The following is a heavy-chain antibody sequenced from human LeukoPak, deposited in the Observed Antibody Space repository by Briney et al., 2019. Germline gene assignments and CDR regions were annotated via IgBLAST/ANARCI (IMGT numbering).Heavy chain of an antibody. V-gene: IGHV3-23*01. D-gene: IGHD3-3*01. CDR2: ISATDSRP. J-gene: IGHJ6*02. CDR1: GFTFSIYA. Sequence: GGSLRLSCAASGFTFSIYAMNWVRQAPGKGLEWVSAISATDSRPYYADSVKGWFTISRDNSKSTLYLQLNGLRAEDTAVYYCAKVDYDFWSGYYRTTSLGMDVWGQGTTVTVSS. CDR3: AKVDYDFWSGYYRTTSLGMDV.